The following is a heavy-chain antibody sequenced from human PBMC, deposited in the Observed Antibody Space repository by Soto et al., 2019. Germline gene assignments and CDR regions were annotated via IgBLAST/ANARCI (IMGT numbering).Heavy chain of an antibody. CDR2: INPNSGNI. V-gene: IGHV1-8*01. Sequence: GASVKVSCTASGDTFPTYDINCVRQATGHGLEWMGWINPNSGNIGYAQRFQGRVTMTRDTAIRTAYMEVSSLRSDDTAVYYCARGRASGSYYLLDYWGQGTLVTVSS. D-gene: IGHD3-10*01. J-gene: IGHJ4*02. CDR3: ARGRASGSYYLLDY. CDR1: GDTFPTYD.